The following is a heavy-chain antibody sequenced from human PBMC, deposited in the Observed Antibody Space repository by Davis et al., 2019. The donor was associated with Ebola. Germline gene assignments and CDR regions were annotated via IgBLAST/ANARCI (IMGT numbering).Heavy chain of an antibody. J-gene: IGHJ6*02. CDR1: GCSISSSSHY. CDR3: ARQSRYYGSGSYYAMGMDV. CDR2: IYYSGST. V-gene: IGHV4-61*05. D-gene: IGHD3-10*01. Sequence: SETLSLTCTVSGCSISSSSHYWGWIRPPPGKGLEWIGYIYYSGSTNYNPSLKSRVTISVDTSKNQFSLKLSSVTAADTAVYYCARQSRYYGSGSYYAMGMDVWGQGTTVTVSS.